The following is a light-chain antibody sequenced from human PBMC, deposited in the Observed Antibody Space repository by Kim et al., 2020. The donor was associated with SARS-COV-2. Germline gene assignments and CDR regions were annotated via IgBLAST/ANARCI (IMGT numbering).Light chain of an antibody. CDR2: GAS. CDR3: QQYNNWPSLT. CDR1: QSVSSN. J-gene: IGKJ4*01. V-gene: IGKV3-15*01. Sequence: IVMTQSPATLSVSPGERATLSCRASQSVSSNLAWYQQKPGQAPRLLIYGASTRATGIPARFSGSGSGTEFTLTISRLQSEDFAVYYCQQYNNWPSLTFGGGTKVDIK.